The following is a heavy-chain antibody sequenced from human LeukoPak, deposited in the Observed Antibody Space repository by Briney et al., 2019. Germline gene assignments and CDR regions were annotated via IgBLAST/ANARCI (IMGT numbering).Heavy chain of an antibody. CDR1: GYSFTTYR. Sequence: GDSLKISCKGSGYSFTTYRIGWVRQMPGKGLEWMGIIYPGDSDTRYSPSFEGQVTISADKSISTAYLQWSSLKASDTAMYYCARLRGYGVLVVTEGQYYFDYWGQGTLVTVSS. CDR2: IYPGDSDT. D-gene: IGHD3-22*01. J-gene: IGHJ4*02. V-gene: IGHV5-51*01. CDR3: ARLRGYGVLVVTEGQYYFDY.